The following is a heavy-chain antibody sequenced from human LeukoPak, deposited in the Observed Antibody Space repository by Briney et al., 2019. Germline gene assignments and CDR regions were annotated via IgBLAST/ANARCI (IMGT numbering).Heavy chain of an antibody. J-gene: IGHJ4*02. V-gene: IGHV1-69*04. Sequence: SVKVSCKASAGTFSSYAISWVRQAPGQGLEWMGRIIPILGIANYAQKFQGRVTITADKSTSTAYMELMSLRSEDTAVYHCARGLHGDYGYFDYWGQGTLVTVSS. CDR1: AGTFSSYA. CDR2: IIPILGIA. D-gene: IGHD4-17*01. CDR3: ARGLHGDYGYFDY.